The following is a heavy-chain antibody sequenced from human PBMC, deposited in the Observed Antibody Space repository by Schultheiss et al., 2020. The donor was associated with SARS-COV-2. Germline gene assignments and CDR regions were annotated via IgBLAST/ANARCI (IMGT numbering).Heavy chain of an antibody. Sequence: GGSLRLSCAASGFTFSDYYMSWVRQAPGKGLEWVANIKQDGSEKYYVDSVKGRFTISRDNAKNSLYLQMNSLRAEDTAVYYCARHESRHDFWSGYYGHGMDVWGQGTTVTVSS. D-gene: IGHD3-3*01. V-gene: IGHV3-7*03. CDR2: IKQDGSEK. J-gene: IGHJ6*02. CDR1: GFTFSDYY. CDR3: ARHESRHDFWSGYYGHGMDV.